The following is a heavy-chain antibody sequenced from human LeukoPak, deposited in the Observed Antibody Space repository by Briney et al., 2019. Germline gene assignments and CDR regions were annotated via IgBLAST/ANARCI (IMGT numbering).Heavy chain of an antibody. V-gene: IGHV4-30-2*01. J-gene: IGHJ4*02. CDR2: IYHSGST. D-gene: IGHD2-15*01. CDR1: GGSISSGGYY. Sequence: PSQTLSLTCTVSGGSISSGGYYWSWIRQPPGKGLEWIGYIYHSGSTYYNPSLKSRVTISVDTSKNQFSLKLSSVTAADTAVYYCATSYCSGGSCFYYFDYWGQGTLVSVSS. CDR3: ATSYCSGGSCFYYFDY.